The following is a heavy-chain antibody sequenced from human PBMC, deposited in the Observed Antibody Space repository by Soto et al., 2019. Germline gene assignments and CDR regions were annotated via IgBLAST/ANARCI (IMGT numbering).Heavy chain of an antibody. V-gene: IGHV1-18*04. J-gene: IGHJ4*02. Sequence: GASVKVSCKASGYTFTSYGISWVRQAPGQGLEWMGWISAYNGNTNYAQKLQGRVTMTTDTSTSTAYMELRSLRSDDTAVYYCARDTQGELEPTYYDYWGQGTLVTVSS. CDR1: GYTFTSYG. D-gene: IGHD1-1*01. CDR3: ARDTQGELEPTYYDY. CDR2: ISAYNGNT.